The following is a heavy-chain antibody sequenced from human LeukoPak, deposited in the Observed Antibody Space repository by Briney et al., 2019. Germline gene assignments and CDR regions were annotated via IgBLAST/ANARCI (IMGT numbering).Heavy chain of an antibody. V-gene: IGHV4-61*02. CDR1: GDSIARGDHY. CDR3: ARDGGKFGP. Sequence: PSETLFLTCTISGDSIARGDHYWSWIRQPAGKGLEWIGRIYTTGISNYNPSLKSRVSMSVDTSRNQFSLSLTSVSASDTAVYYCARDGGKFGPWGQGTLVTVSS. J-gene: IGHJ5*02. D-gene: IGHD3-16*01. CDR2: IYTTGIS.